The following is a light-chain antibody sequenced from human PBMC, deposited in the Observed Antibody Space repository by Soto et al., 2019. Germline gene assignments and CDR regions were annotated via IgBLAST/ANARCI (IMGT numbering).Light chain of an antibody. CDR1: SSDVGGYNY. J-gene: IGLJ1*01. Sequence: QSVLTQPRSVSGSPGQSVTISCTGTSSDVGGYNYVSWYQQHPGKAPKLVIYDVSERPSGVPDRFSGSKSGNTASLTVSGLQADDEADYYCCSYASSYTFYVFGTGTKVTVL. V-gene: IGLV2-11*01. CDR3: CSYASSYTFYV. CDR2: DVS.